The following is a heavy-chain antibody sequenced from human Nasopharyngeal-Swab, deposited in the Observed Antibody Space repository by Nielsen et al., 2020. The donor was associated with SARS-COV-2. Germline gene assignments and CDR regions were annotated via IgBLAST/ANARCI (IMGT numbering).Heavy chain of an antibody. CDR3: ARYRGGFYSSNWYFDY. CDR2: IYYSGSI. V-gene: IGHV4-39*01. J-gene: IGHJ4*02. D-gene: IGHD6-13*01. Sequence: RQAPGKGLEWIGSIYYSGSIYYNPALKSRVTISVDTSKNQFSLKLSSVTAADTAVYYCARYRGGFYSSNWYFDYWGQGTLVTVSS.